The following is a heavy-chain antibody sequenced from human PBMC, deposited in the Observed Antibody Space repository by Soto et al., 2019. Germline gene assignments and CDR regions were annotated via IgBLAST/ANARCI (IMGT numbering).Heavy chain of an antibody. CDR1: GYSFTSYW. J-gene: IGHJ6*02. CDR2: TYPGDSDT. V-gene: IGHV5-51*01. D-gene: IGHD1-26*01. CDR3: AAYSGSFYYGMDV. Sequence: GESLKISCKASGYSFTSYWIGWVRQMPGKGLEWMGITYPGDSDTRYSPSFQGQVTISADKSISTAYLQWSSLKASDTAMYYCAAYSGSFYYGMDVWGQGTTVTVSS.